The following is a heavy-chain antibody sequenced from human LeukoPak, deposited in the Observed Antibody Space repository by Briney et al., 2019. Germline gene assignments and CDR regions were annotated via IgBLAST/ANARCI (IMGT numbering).Heavy chain of an antibody. D-gene: IGHD1-1*01. J-gene: IGHJ4*02. CDR3: ARDSFVQLERPADY. CDR2: ISAYNGNT. CDR1: GYTFTSYG. V-gene: IGHV1-18*01. Sequence: ASVKVSCKASGYTFTSYGISWVRQAPGQGLEWMGWISAYNGNTNYAQKLQGRVTMPTDTSTSPASMELRSLRSDDTAVYYCARDSFVQLERPADYWGQGTLVTVSS.